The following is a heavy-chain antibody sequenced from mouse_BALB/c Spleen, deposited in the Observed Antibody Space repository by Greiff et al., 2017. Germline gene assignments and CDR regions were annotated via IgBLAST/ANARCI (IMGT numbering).Heavy chain of an antibody. CDR3: ARNSRRGDYAMDY. V-gene: IGHV2-2*02. CDR1: GFSLTGYG. CDR2: IWSGGST. Sequence: QVQLQQSGPGLVAPSQSLSITCTVSGFSLTGYGVNWVRQSPGKGLEWLGVIWSGGSTDYNAAFISRLSISKDNSKSQVFFKMNSLQANDTAIYYCARNSRRGDYAMDYWGQGTSVTVSS. J-gene: IGHJ4*01.